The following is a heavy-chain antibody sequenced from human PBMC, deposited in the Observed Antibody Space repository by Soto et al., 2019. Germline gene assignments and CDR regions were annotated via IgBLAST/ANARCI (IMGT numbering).Heavy chain of an antibody. CDR2: ISAYNGNT. CDR3: ARDGATGTSWFDP. V-gene: IGHV1-18*01. D-gene: IGHD1-1*01. CDR1: GYTFTSYA. J-gene: IGHJ5*02. Sequence: ASVKVSCKASGYTFTSYAMHWVRQAPGQGLEWMGWISAYNGNTNYAQKLQGRVTMTTDTSTSTAYMELRSLRSDDTAVYYCARDGATGTSWFDPWGQGTLVTVSS.